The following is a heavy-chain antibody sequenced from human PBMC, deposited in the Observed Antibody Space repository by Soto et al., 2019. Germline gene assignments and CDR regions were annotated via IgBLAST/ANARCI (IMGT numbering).Heavy chain of an antibody. D-gene: IGHD4-17*01. V-gene: IGHV1-69*01. J-gene: IGHJ4*02. CDR1: GGTVSSYA. CDR3: ARHVSSDTTGSRGYDL. CDR2: FIPIFVSA. Sequence: QLHLVQSGAEVKKAGSSVKVSCKASGGTVSSYAITWERQAPGKGLEWMGVFIPIFVSAHYAPKFQGRITITADESTSTAYMELSGLTSEDTAIYYCARHVSSDTTGSRGYDLWGQGTQVTVSS.